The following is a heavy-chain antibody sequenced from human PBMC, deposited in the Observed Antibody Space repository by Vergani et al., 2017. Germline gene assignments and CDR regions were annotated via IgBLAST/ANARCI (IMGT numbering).Heavy chain of an antibody. CDR2: IIAVFGTA. Sequence: QVQLVQSGAEVKKPGSSVKVSCKASGGTFNSYTISWVRQAPGQGLEWMGRIIAVFGTANYAQKFQGRITITADESTSTAYMELSSLRSEDTAVYYCARQVAVAGKWWGPYYYYGMDVWGQGTTVTVSS. V-gene: IGHV1-69*13. J-gene: IGHJ6*02. CDR1: GGTFNSYT. D-gene: IGHD6-19*01. CDR3: ARQVAVAGKWWGPYYYYGMDV.